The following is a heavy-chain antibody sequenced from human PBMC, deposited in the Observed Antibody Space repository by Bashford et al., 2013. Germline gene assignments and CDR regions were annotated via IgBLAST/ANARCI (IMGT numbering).Heavy chain of an antibody. J-gene: IGHJ4*02. CDR2: INHSGST. CDR3: ARDANQYYFDY. V-gene: IGHV4-34*01. Sequence: SSETLSLTCAVYGGSFRGYYWSWIRQPPGKGLEWIGEINHSGSTNYNPSLKSRVTISVDTSKNQFSLKVTSVTAADTAVYYCARDANQYYFDYWGQGTLVTVSS. D-gene: IGHD1-14*01. CDR1: GGSFRGYY.